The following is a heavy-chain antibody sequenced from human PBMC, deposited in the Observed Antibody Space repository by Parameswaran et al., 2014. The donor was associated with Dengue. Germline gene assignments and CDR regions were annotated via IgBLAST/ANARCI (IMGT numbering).Heavy chain of an antibody. J-gene: IGHJ3*02. CDR2: ISYDGANK. D-gene: IGHD3-3*01. Sequence: VRQAPGKGLEWVGLISYDGANKYYGDSVKGRFTVSRDNSNNTLYLQLNNLRADDTAVYFCARGYDFRSGYYFHAFDTWGQGTKVTVSS. CDR3: ARGYDFRSGYYFHAFDT. V-gene: IGHV3-30-3*01.